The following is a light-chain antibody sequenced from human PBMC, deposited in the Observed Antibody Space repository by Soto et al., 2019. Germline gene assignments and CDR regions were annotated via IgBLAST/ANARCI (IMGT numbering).Light chain of an antibody. CDR2: DVS. Sequence: QSALTQPASVSGSPGQSITISCTGTNTDVGGYNYVSWYQQLPGKVPNLMIYDVSNRPSGVSNRFSGSKSGNTASLTISGLQAEDEAYYYCSSYTSSSTVVFGGGTKLTVL. CDR1: NTDVGGYNY. CDR3: SSYTSSSTVV. J-gene: IGLJ2*01. V-gene: IGLV2-14*01.